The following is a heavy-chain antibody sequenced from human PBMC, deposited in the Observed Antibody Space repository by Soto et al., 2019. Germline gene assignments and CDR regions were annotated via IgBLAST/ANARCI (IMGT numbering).Heavy chain of an antibody. CDR2: IYWDDDK. J-gene: IGHJ4*02. CDR3: AHTTYDILTGYPDFDY. Sequence: QITLKESGPTLVKPTQTLTLTCTFSGFSLSTSGVGVGWIRQPPGKALEWLALIYWDDDKHYSPSLKSRLTITKDTSKNQVVLTMTNMDPVDTATYYCAHTTYDILTGYPDFDYWGQGTLVTVSS. CDR1: GFSLSTSGVG. D-gene: IGHD3-9*01. V-gene: IGHV2-5*02.